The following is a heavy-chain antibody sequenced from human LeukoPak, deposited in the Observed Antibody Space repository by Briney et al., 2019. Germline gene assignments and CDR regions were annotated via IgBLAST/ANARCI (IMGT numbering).Heavy chain of an antibody. CDR3: ARDLLEGERYFDY. CDR2: ISSSSSYI. V-gene: IGHV3-21*01. CDR1: GFTFSSYS. J-gene: IGHJ4*02. D-gene: IGHD3-16*01. Sequence: GGSLRLSCAVSGFTFSSYSMNWVRQAPGKGLEWVSSISSSSSYIYYADSVKGRFTISRDNAKNSLYLQMNSLRAEDTAVYYCARDLLEGERYFDYWGQGTLVTVSS.